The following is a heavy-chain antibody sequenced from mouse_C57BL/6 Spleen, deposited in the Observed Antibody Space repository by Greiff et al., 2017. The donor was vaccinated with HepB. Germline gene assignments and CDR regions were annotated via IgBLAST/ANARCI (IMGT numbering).Heavy chain of an antibody. D-gene: IGHD1-1*01. CDR2: ISSGSSTI. CDR3: AKHYYGSPRAMDY. CDR1: GFTFSDYG. Sequence: EVKLMESGGGLVKPGGSLKLSCAASGFTFSDYGMHWVRQAPEKGLEWVAYISSGSSTIYYADTVKGRFTISRDNAKNTLFLQMTSLRSEDTAMYYCAKHYYGSPRAMDYWGQGTSVTVSS. J-gene: IGHJ4*01. V-gene: IGHV5-17*01.